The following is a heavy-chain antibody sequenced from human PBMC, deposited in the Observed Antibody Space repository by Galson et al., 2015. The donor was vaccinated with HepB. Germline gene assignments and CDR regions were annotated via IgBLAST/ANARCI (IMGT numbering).Heavy chain of an antibody. V-gene: IGHV3-21*01. CDR2: ISSGSNYI. CDR3: GSPSSATSPGIG. J-gene: IGHJ4*02. D-gene: IGHD1-26*01. CDR1: GFIFSSYS. Sequence: SLRLSCAASGFIFSSYSMNWVRQAPGKGLEWVSVISSGSNYIYYSDSVKGRFTISRDDAKNSLFLQMNSLRVDDTAMYYCGSPSSATSPGIGWGQGTLVTVSS.